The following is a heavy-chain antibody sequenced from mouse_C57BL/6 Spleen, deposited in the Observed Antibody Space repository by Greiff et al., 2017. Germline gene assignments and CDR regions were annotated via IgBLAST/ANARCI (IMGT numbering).Heavy chain of an antibody. CDR1: GFNIKDYY. CDR2: IDPEDGDT. V-gene: IGHV14-1*01. D-gene: IGHD1-1*01. CDR3: TTTPYDYEAMDY. J-gene: IGHJ4*01. Sequence: DVQLQESGAELVRPGASVKLSCTASGFNIKDYYMHWVKQRPEQGLEWIGRIDPEDGDTEYAPKFQGKATMTADTSSNTAYLQLSSLTSEDTAVYYCTTTPYDYEAMDYWGQGTSVTVSS.